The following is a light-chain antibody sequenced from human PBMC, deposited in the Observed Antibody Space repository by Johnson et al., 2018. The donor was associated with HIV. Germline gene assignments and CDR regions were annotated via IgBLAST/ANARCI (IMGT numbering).Light chain of an antibody. CDR1: SSNFGNNY. CDR3: GTWDSSLSAGV. J-gene: IGLJ1*01. CDR2: KND. V-gene: IGLV1-51*02. Sequence: QSVLTQPPSVSAAPGQKVTISCSTNSSNFGNNYVSWYQQLPGTAPKLLIYKNDKRPSGIPDRFSGSKSGTSATLGITGLQTGDEADYYCGTWDSSLSAGVFGTATKVTVL.